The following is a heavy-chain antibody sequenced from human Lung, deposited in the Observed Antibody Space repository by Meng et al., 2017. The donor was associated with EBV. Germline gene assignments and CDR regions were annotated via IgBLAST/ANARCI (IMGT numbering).Heavy chain of an antibody. J-gene: IGHJ4*02. D-gene: IGHD2-2*01. Sequence: QLQRQESGPGLVKPSETLSLTCAVYGGSFSGYYGSWLRQSPGKGLAWIGEINHGGSTNYNPSLKSRVTISVVTSKTQFSLKVTSVTAADTAVYYCARTREYQLPYYFDYWGQGTLVTVSS. CDR3: ARTREYQLPYYFDY. CDR2: INHGGST. CDR1: GGSFSGYY. V-gene: IGHV4-34*10.